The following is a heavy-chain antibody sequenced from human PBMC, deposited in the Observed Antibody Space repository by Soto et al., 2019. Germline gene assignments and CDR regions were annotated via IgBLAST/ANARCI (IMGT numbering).Heavy chain of an antibody. Sequence: PGGSLRLSCAASGFTVSSNYMSWVRQAPGKGLEWVSVIYSGGSTYYADSVKGRFTISRDNSKNTLYLQMNSLRAEDTAVYYCARQVVALIPDAFDIWGQGTMVTVSS. V-gene: IGHV3-66*04. CDR1: GFTVSSNY. CDR2: IYSGGST. D-gene: IGHD3-22*01. J-gene: IGHJ3*02. CDR3: ARQVVALIPDAFDI.